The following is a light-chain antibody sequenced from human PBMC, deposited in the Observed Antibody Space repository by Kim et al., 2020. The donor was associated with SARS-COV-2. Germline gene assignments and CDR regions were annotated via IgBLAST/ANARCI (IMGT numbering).Light chain of an antibody. Sequence: ASVGGKATITCRASQRISSYLNWYQQQPGKAPNLLIYAASNLQSGVPSRFSGSGSGTDFTLTISSLQPEDFATYYCQQSYSTPRTFGQGTKVDIK. J-gene: IGKJ1*01. CDR1: QRISSY. V-gene: IGKV1-39*01. CDR3: QQSYSTPRT. CDR2: AAS.